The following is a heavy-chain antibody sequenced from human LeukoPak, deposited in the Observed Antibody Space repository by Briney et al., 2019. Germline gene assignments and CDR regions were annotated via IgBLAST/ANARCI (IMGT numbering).Heavy chain of an antibody. CDR2: IYSGGST. J-gene: IGHJ4*02. CDR3: ARRAGEYSHPYDY. CDR1: GFTVSSNY. Sequence: GGSLRPSCAASGFTVSSNYMSWVRQAPGKGLEWVSVIYSGGSTYYADSVKGRFTISRDNSKNTLYLQMNSLRADDTAVYYCARRAGEYSHPYDYWGQGTLVTVSS. D-gene: IGHD4-17*01. V-gene: IGHV3-53*01.